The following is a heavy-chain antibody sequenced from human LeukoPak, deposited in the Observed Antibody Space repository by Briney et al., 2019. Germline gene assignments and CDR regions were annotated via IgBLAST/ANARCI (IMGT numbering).Heavy chain of an antibody. CDR2: ITSSGTGR. D-gene: IGHD4-17*01. J-gene: IGHJ4*02. V-gene: IGHV3-21*01. CDR3: ARDNDYVVDY. Sequence: GGSLRLSCAASGFTFSNYAMSWVRQAPGKGLEWVSSITSSGTGRNYADSVKGRFTISRDNAKNSLYLQMNSLRAEDTAVYYCARDNDYVVDYWGQGTLVTVSS. CDR1: GFTFSNYA.